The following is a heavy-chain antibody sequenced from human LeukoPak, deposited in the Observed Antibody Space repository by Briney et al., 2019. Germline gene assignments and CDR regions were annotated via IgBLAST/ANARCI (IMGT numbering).Heavy chain of an antibody. CDR1: GGSISNNNYY. CDR2: IYYSGRP. CDR3: ATWRTAKTGFDY. Sequence: SETLSLTCTVSGGSISNNNYYWAWIRQPPGKGLEFIGSIYYSGRPYYNPSLKSRVTISVDTSKNQFSLRLSPVTAADTAVYYCATWRTAKTGFDYWGQGTLVTVSS. V-gene: IGHV4-39*01. J-gene: IGHJ4*02. D-gene: IGHD1-1*01.